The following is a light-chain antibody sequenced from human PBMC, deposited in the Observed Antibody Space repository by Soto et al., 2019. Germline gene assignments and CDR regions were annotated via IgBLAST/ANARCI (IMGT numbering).Light chain of an antibody. Sequence: QSALTQPASVSGSPGQSITISSTGTSSDVGGYKYVSWYQQHPGKAPKLMIYDVSNRPSGVSNRFSGSKSGNTASLTISGLQAEDEADYYCTSYTSSSTYVFGTGTKVTVL. CDR1: SSDVGGYKY. CDR3: TSYTSSSTYV. V-gene: IGLV2-14*01. CDR2: DVS. J-gene: IGLJ1*01.